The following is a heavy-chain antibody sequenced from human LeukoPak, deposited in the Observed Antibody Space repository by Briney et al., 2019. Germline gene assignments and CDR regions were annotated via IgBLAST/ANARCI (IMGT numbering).Heavy chain of an antibody. J-gene: IGHJ3*02. CDR2: ISFGSSTI. Sequence: GGSLRLSCAASGFTFSSYWMSWVRQAPGKGLEWVSYISFGSSTIYYADSVKGRFTISRDNAKNSLYLQMNSLRAEDTAVYYCARERGYSSSAFDIWGQGTMVTVSS. D-gene: IGHD5-18*01. CDR1: GFTFSSYW. V-gene: IGHV3-48*01. CDR3: ARERGYSSSAFDI.